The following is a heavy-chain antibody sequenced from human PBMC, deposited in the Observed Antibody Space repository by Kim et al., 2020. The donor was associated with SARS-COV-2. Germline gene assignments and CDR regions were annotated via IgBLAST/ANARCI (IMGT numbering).Heavy chain of an antibody. CDR2: INSDGSEK. CDR3: ARDASYDDSRGYPDGM. CDR1: GFTFTTYW. D-gene: IGHD3-22*01. Sequence: GGSLRLSCAASGFTFTTYWMTWVRQAPGKGLEWVADINSDGSEKYYVDSVKGRFTISRDNAKNSLYLQMNSLRPEDTAVYYCARDASYDDSRGYPDGM. V-gene: IGHV3-7*01. J-gene: IGHJ6*01.